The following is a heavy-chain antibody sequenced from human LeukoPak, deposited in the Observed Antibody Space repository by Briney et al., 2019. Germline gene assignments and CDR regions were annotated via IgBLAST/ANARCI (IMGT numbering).Heavy chain of an antibody. Sequence: GGSLRLSCAASGFTVGSNYMSWVRQAPGKGLEWVSVIYSGGSTYYADSVKGRFTISRDNSKNTLYLQMNSLRAEDTAVYYCARDAGKGYSYGSDAFDIWSQGTMVTVSS. D-gene: IGHD5-18*01. V-gene: IGHV3-53*01. J-gene: IGHJ3*02. CDR2: IYSGGST. CDR3: ARDAGKGYSYGSDAFDI. CDR1: GFTVGSNY.